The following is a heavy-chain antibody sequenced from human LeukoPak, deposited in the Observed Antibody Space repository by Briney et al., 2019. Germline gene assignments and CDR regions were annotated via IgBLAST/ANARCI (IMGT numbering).Heavy chain of an antibody. V-gene: IGHV4-59*01. CDR1: GGSISSYY. J-gene: IGHJ4*02. D-gene: IGHD6-13*01. Sequence: PSETLSLTCTVSGGSISSYYWSWIRQPPGKGLEWIGYIYYSGSTNYNPSLKSRVTISVDTPKNQFSLKLSSVTAADTAVYYCARVVSSSWINFFDYWGQGTLVTVSS. CDR3: ARVVSSSWINFFDY. CDR2: IYYSGST.